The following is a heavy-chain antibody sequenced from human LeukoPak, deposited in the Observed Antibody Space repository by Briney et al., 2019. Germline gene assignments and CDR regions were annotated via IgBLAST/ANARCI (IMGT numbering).Heavy chain of an antibody. V-gene: IGHV3-23*01. CDR1: GFTFSSYS. J-gene: IGHJ4*02. Sequence: GGSLRLSCAASGFTFSSYSMNWVRQAPGKGLEWVSAISGSGGSTYYADSVKGRFTISRDNSKNTLYLQMNSLRAEDTAVYYCAKPRGTMVPTEGDYWGQGTLVTVSS. D-gene: IGHD3-10*01. CDR3: AKPRGTMVPTEGDY. CDR2: ISGSGGST.